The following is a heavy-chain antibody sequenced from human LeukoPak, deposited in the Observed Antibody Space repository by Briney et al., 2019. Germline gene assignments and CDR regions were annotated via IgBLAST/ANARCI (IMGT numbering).Heavy chain of an antibody. J-gene: IGHJ4*02. D-gene: IGHD2-15*01. CDR1: GFTFSSYW. CDR3: ATHTTETYSRVPY. CDR2: IGGDGSRI. V-gene: IGHV3-74*01. Sequence: PGGSLRLSCAASGFTFSSYWTYWVRQAPGKGLLWVSRIGGDGSRINYADSVKGRFTISRENAKNTLYLQMNSLRGEDTAVYYCATHTTETYSRVPYWGQGTLVTVSS.